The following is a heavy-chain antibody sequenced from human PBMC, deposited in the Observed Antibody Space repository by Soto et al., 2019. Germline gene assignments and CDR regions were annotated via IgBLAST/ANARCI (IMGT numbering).Heavy chain of an antibody. CDR2: ISYSGST. V-gene: IGHV4-39*02. J-gene: IGHJ4*02. CDR3: ARRGSRLSVAVAAFDS. D-gene: IGHD6-19*01. Sequence: PSETLSLTCSVSSGSISTSGYYWGWIRQPPGTGLEWIGGISYSGSTYYNPSLKSRLTISVDTSKNHFSLKMTSVTAAETAVYFCARRGSRLSVAVAAFDSGGRETLFTVSP. CDR1: SGSISTSGYY.